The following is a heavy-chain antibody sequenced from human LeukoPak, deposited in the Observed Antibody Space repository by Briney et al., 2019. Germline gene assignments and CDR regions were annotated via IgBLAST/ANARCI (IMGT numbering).Heavy chain of an antibody. CDR1: GGTFSSYA. CDR2: IIPIFGTA. D-gene: IGHD2-8*01. J-gene: IGHJ4*02. Sequence: SVKVSCKASGGTFSSYAISWVRQAPGQGLEWMGRIIPIFGTANYAQKFQGRVTITTDESTSTAYMELSSLRSEDTAVYYCARGCTNGVCNDDYWGQGTLATVSS. V-gene: IGHV1-69*05. CDR3: ARGCTNGVCNDDY.